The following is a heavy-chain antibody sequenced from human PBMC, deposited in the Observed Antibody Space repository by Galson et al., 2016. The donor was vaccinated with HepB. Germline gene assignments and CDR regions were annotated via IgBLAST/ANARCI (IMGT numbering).Heavy chain of an antibody. CDR1: GFTFSLSG. V-gene: IGHV3-33*01. CDR2: MWNDAKSK. J-gene: IGHJ6*02. Sequence: SLRLSCAASGFTFSLSGMHWVRQAPGKGLEWVAIMWNDAKSKYYADSVQGRFTISRDNSKNTLYLQINSLRAEDTAVYYCARDPMATRYYYYGMDGWGQGTTVTVSS. D-gene: IGHD5-24*01. CDR3: ARDPMATRYYYYGMDG.